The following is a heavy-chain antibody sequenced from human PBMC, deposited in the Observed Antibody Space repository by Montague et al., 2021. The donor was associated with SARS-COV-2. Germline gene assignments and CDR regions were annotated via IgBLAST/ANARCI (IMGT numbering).Heavy chain of an antibody. V-gene: IGHV4-61*08. CDR2: IYDGGAV. D-gene: IGHD4-23*01. J-gene: IGHJ3*02. CDR1: GGSINKGDHY. CDR3: VRDHPYGGPRGAYDI. Sequence: SETLSLTCTVSGGSINKGDHYWSWLRRSPGKGLEWIAYIYDGGAVNYNPSLGSRVTISTDTSKNQLSLKVNSVTAADTAVYYCVRDHPYGGPRGAYDIWGQGTVVTVSS.